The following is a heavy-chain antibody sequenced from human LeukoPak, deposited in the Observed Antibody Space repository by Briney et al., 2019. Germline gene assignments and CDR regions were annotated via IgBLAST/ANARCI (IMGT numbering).Heavy chain of an antibody. D-gene: IGHD2-15*01. J-gene: IGHJ4*02. CDR3: ARKSSCSGGSCYY. CDR2: IYSGGST. Sequence: QPGGSLRLSCAASGFTVSSNYMSWVRQAPGKGLEWVSVIYSGGSTYYADSVKGRFSISRDNSKNTLYLQMNSLRAEDTAVYYCARKSSCSGGSCYYWGQGTLVTVSS. CDR1: GFTVSSNY. V-gene: IGHV3-66*01.